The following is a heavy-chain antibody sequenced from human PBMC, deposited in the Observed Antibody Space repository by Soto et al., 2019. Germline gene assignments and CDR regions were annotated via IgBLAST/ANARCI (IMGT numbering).Heavy chain of an antibody. CDR2: INYDGSTT. D-gene: IGHD6-19*01. CDR3: ARAGTGWYWFDP. CDR1: GFTFSSYW. Sequence: PGGSLRLSCAASGFTFSSYWRHWVRQVPGKGLVWVSRINYDGSTTTYADSVKGRFTISRDNARNTLYLQMNSLRVEDTAVYYCARAGTGWYWFDPWGQGTLVTVSS. J-gene: IGHJ5*02. V-gene: IGHV3-74*01.